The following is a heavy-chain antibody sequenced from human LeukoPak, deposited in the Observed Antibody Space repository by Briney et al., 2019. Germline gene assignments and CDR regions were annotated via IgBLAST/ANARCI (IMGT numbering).Heavy chain of an antibody. J-gene: IGHJ4*02. CDR3: ARVWSSGYTKDY. CDR1: GFTFRNAW. V-gene: IGHV3-48*04. D-gene: IGHD3-22*01. CDR2: ISSSSSTI. Sequence: TGGSLRLSCAASGFTFRNAWMSWVRQAPGKGLEWLSYISSSSSTIYYADSVKGRFTISRDNAKNSVYLQMNSLRAEDTAVYYCARVWSSGYTKDYWGQGTLVTVSS.